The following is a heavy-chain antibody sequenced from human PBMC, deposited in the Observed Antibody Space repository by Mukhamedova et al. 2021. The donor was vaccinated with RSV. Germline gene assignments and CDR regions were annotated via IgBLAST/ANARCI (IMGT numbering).Heavy chain of an antibody. Sequence: STWDMHWVRQATGKGLEWVSAIGTAGDTYYPGSVKGRFTISRENAKNSLYLQMNSLRAGDTAVCYCARANGYCSSTSCLYYFDYWGQG. CDR2: IGTAGDT. D-gene: IGHD2-2*03. J-gene: IGHJ4*02. V-gene: IGHV3-13*01. CDR3: ARANGYCSSTSCLYYFDY. CDR1: STWD.